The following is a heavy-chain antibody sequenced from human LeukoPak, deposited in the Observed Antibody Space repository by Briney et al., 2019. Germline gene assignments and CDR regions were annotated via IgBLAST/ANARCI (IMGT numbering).Heavy chain of an antibody. V-gene: IGHV1-69*06. CDR2: IIPIFGTA. CDR3: ARQGITMVRDPHGGWFDP. CDR1: GGTFSSYA. Sequence: SVKVSCKASGGTFSSYAISWVRQAPGQGLEWMGGIIPIFGTANYAQKFQGRVTITADKSTSTAYMELSSLRSEDTAVYYCARQGITMVRDPHGGWFDPWGQGTLVTVSS. D-gene: IGHD3-10*01. J-gene: IGHJ5*02.